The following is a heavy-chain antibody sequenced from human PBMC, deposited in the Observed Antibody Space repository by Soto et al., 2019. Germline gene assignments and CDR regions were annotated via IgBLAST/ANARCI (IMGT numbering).Heavy chain of an antibody. D-gene: IGHD3-3*01. CDR3: ARDYDFWRANWFDP. CDR2: ISSSSSYI. Sequence: EVQLVESGGGLVKPGGSLRLSCAASGFTFSSYSMNWVRQAPGKGLEWVSSISSSSSYIYYADSVKGRFTISRDNAKNSLYLQMNSLRAEDTAVYYCARDYDFWRANWFDPWGQGTLVTVSS. CDR1: GFTFSSYS. J-gene: IGHJ5*02. V-gene: IGHV3-21*01.